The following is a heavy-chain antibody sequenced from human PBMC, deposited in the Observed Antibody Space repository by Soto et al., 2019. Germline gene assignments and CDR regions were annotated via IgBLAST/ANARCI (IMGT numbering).Heavy chain of an antibody. V-gene: IGHV3-74*01. CDR2: INSDGSST. D-gene: IGHD6-19*01. CDR3: ARVKGSSGWSRDDVLDI. J-gene: IGHJ3*02. CDR1: GFTFSSYW. Sequence: GSLRLSCAASGFTFSSYWMHWVRQAPGKVLVWVSRINSDGSSTSYADSVKGRFTISRDNAKNTLYLQMNSLRAEDTAVYYCARVKGSSGWSRDDVLDIWGQGTMVTVSS.